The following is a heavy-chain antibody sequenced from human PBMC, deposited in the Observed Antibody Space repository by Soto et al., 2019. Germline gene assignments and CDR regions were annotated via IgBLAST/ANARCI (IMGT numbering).Heavy chain of an antibody. J-gene: IGHJ6*02. Sequence: NPSETLSLTCTVSGGSISSSSYYWGWIRQPPGKGLEWIGSIYYSGSTYYNPSLKSRVTISVDTSKNQFSLKLSSVTAADTAVYYCASRYYDFWSGYEYYYYGMDVWGQGTTVTVYS. CDR1: GGSISSSSYY. V-gene: IGHV4-39*01. CDR2: IYYSGST. D-gene: IGHD3-3*01. CDR3: ASRYYDFWSGYEYYYYGMDV.